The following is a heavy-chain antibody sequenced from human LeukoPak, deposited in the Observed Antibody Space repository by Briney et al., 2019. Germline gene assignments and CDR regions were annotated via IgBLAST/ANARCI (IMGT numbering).Heavy chain of an antibody. D-gene: IGHD6-13*01. Sequence: PSETLSLTCTVSGGSISSSSYYWGWIRQPPGKGLEWIGSIYYRGSTYYNPSLKSRVTISVDTSKNQFSLKLSSVTAADTAVYYCARDRAIAAAGTEWDYWGQGTLVTVSS. CDR1: GGSISSSSYY. CDR3: ARDRAIAAAGTEWDY. V-gene: IGHV4-39*07. CDR2: IYYRGST. J-gene: IGHJ4*02.